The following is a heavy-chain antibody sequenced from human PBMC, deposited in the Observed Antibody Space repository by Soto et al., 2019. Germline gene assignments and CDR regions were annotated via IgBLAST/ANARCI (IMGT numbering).Heavy chain of an antibody. Sequence: GASVKVSCTASGGTFSSYAISWVRQAPGQGLEWMGGIIPIFGTANYAQKFQGRVTITADESTSTAYMELSSLRSEDTAVYYCASPVLGYCISTSCYHPFDYWGQGTLVTVSS. CDR1: GGTFSSYA. D-gene: IGHD2-2*01. CDR3: ASPVLGYCISTSCYHPFDY. J-gene: IGHJ4*02. CDR2: IIPIFGTA. V-gene: IGHV1-69*13.